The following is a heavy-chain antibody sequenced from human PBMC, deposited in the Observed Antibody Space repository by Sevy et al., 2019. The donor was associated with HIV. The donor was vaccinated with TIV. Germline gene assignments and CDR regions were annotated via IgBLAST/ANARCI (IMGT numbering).Heavy chain of an antibody. CDR1: GFTFSSYS. Sequence: GGSLRLSCAASGFTFSSYSMNWVRQAPGKGLEWVSYISSSSSTIYYAASVKGGFTISGDKAKNSLYLQMNSLGDEDTAGYYCAGIGGTPYYYGMDVWGQGTTVTVSS. CDR3: AGIGGTPYYYGMDV. CDR2: ISSSSSTI. J-gene: IGHJ6*02. V-gene: IGHV3-48*02.